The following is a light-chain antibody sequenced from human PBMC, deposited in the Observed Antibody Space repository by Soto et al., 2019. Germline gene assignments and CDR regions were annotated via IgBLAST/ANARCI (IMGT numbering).Light chain of an antibody. J-gene: IGKJ5*01. CDR2: AAS. CDR1: QGISSY. CDR3: QQLNSSPIT. Sequence: DIQLTRSPSFLSASVGDRVTITCRASQGISSYLAWYQQKPGKAPKLLIYAASTLQSGVPSRFSGSGSGTEFTLTISSLQPEDFATYYCQQLNSSPITFGQGTRLDIK. V-gene: IGKV1-9*01.